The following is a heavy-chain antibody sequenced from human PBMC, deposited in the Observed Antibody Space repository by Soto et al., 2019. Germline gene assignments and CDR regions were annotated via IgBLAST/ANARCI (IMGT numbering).Heavy chain of an antibody. D-gene: IGHD3-3*01. Sequence: QEPLDQWGGGLLKPSETLSLTCAVYSGSFRGYYWSWIRQSQGKGLEWIGEINHSENTNYNPSLKSRVTISVATSKSQFSLKLNSVTAADTAVYYCARGRGKGYNIWSGYYDGVGGYMDVWGKGATVTVS. V-gene: IGHV4-34*01. J-gene: IGHJ6*03. CDR3: ARGRGKGYNIWSGYYDGVGGYMDV. CDR2: INHSENT. CDR1: SGSFRGYY.